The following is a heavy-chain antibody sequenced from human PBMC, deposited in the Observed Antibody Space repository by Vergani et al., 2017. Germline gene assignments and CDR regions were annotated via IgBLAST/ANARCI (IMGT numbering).Heavy chain of an antibody. J-gene: IGHJ6*03. CDR1: GFTFSSYS. V-gene: IGHV3-21*01. CDR3: ARDWVDCSSTSCKGGYYMDV. D-gene: IGHD2-2*01. Sequence: EVQLVESGGGLVKHGGSLRLSCAASGFTFSSYSMNWVRQAPGKGLEWVSSISSSSSYIYYADSVKGRFTISRDNAKNSLYLQMNSLRAEDTAVYYCARDWVDCSSTSCKGGYYMDVWGKGTTVTVSS. CDR2: ISSSSSYI.